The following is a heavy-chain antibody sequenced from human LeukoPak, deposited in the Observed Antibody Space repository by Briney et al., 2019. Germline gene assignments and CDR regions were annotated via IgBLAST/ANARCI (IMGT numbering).Heavy chain of an antibody. J-gene: IGHJ1*01. D-gene: IGHD2-8*01. Sequence: GGSLRLSCAASGFTFSSYGMHWVRQAPGRGLEYASGMTADGLNTYYVDSVRGRFTMSRDNPKNTLYLQMNSLRAEDTAVYYCAKDTMVYAKSGEYFQHWGQGTLVTVSS. CDR3: AKDTMVYAKSGEYFQH. CDR1: GFTFSSYG. V-gene: IGHV3-30*02. CDR2: MTADGLNT.